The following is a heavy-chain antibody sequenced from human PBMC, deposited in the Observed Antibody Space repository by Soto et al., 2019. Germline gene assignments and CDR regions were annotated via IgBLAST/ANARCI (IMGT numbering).Heavy chain of an antibody. CDR3: ARDFMAGGMDV. Sequence: KPSETLSLTCAVSGYSISSGYYWGWIRQPPGKGLEWIGSIYHSGSTYYNPSLKSRVTISVDTSKNQFSLKLSSVTAADTAVYYCARDFMAGGMDVWGQGTTVTVSS. V-gene: IGHV4-38-2*02. D-gene: IGHD3-10*01. CDR2: IYHSGST. CDR1: GYSISSGYY. J-gene: IGHJ6*02.